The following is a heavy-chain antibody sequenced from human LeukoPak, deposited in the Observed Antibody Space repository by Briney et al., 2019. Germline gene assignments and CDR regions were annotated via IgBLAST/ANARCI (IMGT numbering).Heavy chain of an antibody. CDR3: ARAAGYYDSSGSSYYYYYYYMDV. J-gene: IGHJ6*03. V-gene: IGHV4-34*01. Sequence: SETLSLTCAVYGGSFSGYYWSWIRQPPGKGLEWIGEINHSGSTNYNPSLKSRVTISVDTSKNQFSLKLSSVTAADTAVYYCARAAGYYDSSGSSYYYYYYYMDVWAKGPRSPSP. D-gene: IGHD3-22*01. CDR2: INHSGST. CDR1: GGSFSGYY.